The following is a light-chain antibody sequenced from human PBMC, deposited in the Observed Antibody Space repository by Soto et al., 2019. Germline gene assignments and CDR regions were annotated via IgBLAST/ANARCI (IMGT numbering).Light chain of an antibody. CDR2: NTN. CDR3: AAWDDSLNGYV. Sequence: QSVLTQAPSASETPGQRVTISCSGRSSNIGRNSISSYQQFPGTAPKLLIYNTNQRPAGVPDRFSGSKSGTSASLAIRGLQSDDEADYYCAAWDDSLNGYVFGTGTKLTVL. V-gene: IGLV1-44*01. J-gene: IGLJ1*01. CDR1: SSNIGRNS.